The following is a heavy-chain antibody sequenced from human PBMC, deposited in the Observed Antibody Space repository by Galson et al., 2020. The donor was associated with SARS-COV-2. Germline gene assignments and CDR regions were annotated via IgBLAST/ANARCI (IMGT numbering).Heavy chain of an antibody. CDR2: IIPIFGTA. V-gene: IGHV1-69*01. D-gene: IGHD3-3*01. CDR1: GGTFSSYA. J-gene: IGHJ6*03. Sequence: KISCQASGGTFSSYAISWVRQAPGQGLEWMGGIIPIFGTANYAQKFQGRVTITADESTSTAYMELSSLRSEDTAVYYCARGDFWSGMGLGDYYYYYMDVWGKGTTVTVSS. CDR3: ARGDFWSGMGLGDYYYYYMDV.